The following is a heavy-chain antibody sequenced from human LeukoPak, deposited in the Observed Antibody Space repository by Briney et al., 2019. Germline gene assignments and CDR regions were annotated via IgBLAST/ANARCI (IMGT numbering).Heavy chain of an antibody. CDR3: ARGLAAAGIKGPDY. V-gene: IGHV3-30-3*01. CDR2: ISYDGSNK. J-gene: IGHJ4*02. Sequence: GGSLRLSCAASGFIFSIYAMHWVRQAPGQGLEWVAVISYDGSNKYYADSVKGRFTISRDNSKNTLYLQMNSLRAEDTAVYYCARGLAAAGIKGPDYWGQGTLVTVSS. D-gene: IGHD6-13*01. CDR1: GFIFSIYA.